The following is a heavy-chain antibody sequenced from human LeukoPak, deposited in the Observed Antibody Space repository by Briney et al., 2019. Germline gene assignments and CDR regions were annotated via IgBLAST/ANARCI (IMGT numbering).Heavy chain of an antibody. CDR2: IRYDGSNK. Sequence: GGSLRLSCAASGFTFSSYGMHWVRQAPGKGLEWVAFIRYDGSNKYYADSVKGRFTISRDNSKNTLYLQMNSLRAEDTAVYYCAKDHRYCSSTSCPPHWFDPWGQGTLVTVSS. J-gene: IGHJ5*02. CDR1: GFTFSSYG. V-gene: IGHV3-30*02. D-gene: IGHD2-2*01. CDR3: AKDHRYCSSTSCPPHWFDP.